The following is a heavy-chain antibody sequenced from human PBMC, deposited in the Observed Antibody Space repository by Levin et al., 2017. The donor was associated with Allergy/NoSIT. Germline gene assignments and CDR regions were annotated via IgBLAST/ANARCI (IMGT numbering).Heavy chain of an antibody. Sequence: GGSLRLSCVASGFTFSSYSMNWVRQAPGKGLEWISYIDSATTAIYYADSVKGRFTIPRDNAQNSLYLQMNSLRDEDMAVYYCARDMYTTGWAYYYAMDVWGQGTSVTVSS. CDR2: IDSATTAI. J-gene: IGHJ6*02. D-gene: IGHD5/OR15-5a*01. CDR1: GFTFSSYS. V-gene: IGHV3-48*02. CDR3: ARDMYTTGWAYYYAMDV.